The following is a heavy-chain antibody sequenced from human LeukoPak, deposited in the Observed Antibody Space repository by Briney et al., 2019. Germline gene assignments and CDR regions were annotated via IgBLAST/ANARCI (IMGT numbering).Heavy chain of an antibody. CDR1: GFTFSSYG. CDR2: IRYDGRIK. CDR3: AKVPSISRWFDP. Sequence: GGSLRLSCAASGFTFSSYGMSWVRQAPGKWLEWVAFIRYDGRIKYYADSVKGRFTISRDNSKNTLYLQMNSLRAEDTAVYYCAKVPSISRWFDPWGQGTLVSVSS. J-gene: IGHJ5*02. D-gene: IGHD3-3*01. V-gene: IGHV3-30*02.